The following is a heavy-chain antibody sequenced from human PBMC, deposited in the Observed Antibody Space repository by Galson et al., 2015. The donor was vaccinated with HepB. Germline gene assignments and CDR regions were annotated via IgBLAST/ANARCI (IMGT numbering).Heavy chain of an antibody. CDR2: ISGSGGST. CDR1: GFTFTSYA. V-gene: IGHV3-23*01. Sequence: SLRLSCAASGFTFTSYAMSWVRQAPGKGLEWVSGISGSGGSTYYADSVKGRFTISRDKSKNTLYLQMNSLRAEDTAVYYCAKDRNFDWLPHDSWGQGTLVTVSS. CDR3: AKDRNFDWLPHDS. D-gene: IGHD3-9*01. J-gene: IGHJ4*02.